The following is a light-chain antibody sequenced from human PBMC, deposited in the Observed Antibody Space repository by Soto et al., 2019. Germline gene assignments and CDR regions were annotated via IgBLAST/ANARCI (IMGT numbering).Light chain of an antibody. V-gene: IGLV3-21*02. CDR2: DDS. CDR1: NIGSKS. Sequence: SYELAQPPSVSVAPGQTARITCGGNNIGSKSVHWYQQKPGQAPVLVVYDDSDRPSGIPERFSGSNSGNTVTLIISRVEAGDEADYYCQVWDSSSDHPEVFGTGTKVTVL. J-gene: IGLJ1*01. CDR3: QVWDSSSDHPEV.